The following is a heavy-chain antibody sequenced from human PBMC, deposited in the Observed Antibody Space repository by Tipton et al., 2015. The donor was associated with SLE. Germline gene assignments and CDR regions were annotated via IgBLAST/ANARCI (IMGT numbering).Heavy chain of an antibody. V-gene: IGHV4-59*01. CDR3: ARDPIRGAFDI. CDR1: GGSISSYY. CDR2: IYYSGST. J-gene: IGHJ3*02. Sequence: TLSLTCTVSGGSISSYYWSWIRQPPGKGLEWIGYIYYSGSTNYNPSLKSRVTISVDTSKNQFSLKLGSVTAADTAVYYCARDPIRGAFDIWGQGTMVTVSS.